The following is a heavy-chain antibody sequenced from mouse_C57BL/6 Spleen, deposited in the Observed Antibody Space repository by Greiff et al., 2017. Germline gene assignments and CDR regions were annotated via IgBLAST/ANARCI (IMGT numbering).Heavy chain of an antibody. D-gene: IGHD2-4*01. CDR3: ARQDYGGTWFAY. CDR2: ISSGSSTI. V-gene: IGHV5-17*01. Sequence: EVKLMESGGGLVKPGGSLKLSCAASGFTFSDYGMHWVRQAPEKGLEWVAYISSGSSTIYYADTVKGRFTISRDNAKNTLFLQMTSLRSEDTAMYYCARQDYGGTWFAYWGQGTLVTVSA. CDR1: GFTFSDYG. J-gene: IGHJ3*01.